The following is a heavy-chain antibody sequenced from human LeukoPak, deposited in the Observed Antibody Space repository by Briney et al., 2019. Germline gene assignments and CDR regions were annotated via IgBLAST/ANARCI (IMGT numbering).Heavy chain of an antibody. Sequence: PGGSLRLSCAASGXTFSIYSMHWVRQAPGKGLEWVSYISSTSSTIYYTDSVKGRFTVSRDNAKQSLYLQMNSLGDEDTAVYYCARAKYAEQGDYWGQGTLVTVSS. CDR3: ARAKYAEQGDY. D-gene: IGHD2-2*01. CDR2: ISSTSSTI. CDR1: GXTFSIYS. V-gene: IGHV3-48*02. J-gene: IGHJ4*02.